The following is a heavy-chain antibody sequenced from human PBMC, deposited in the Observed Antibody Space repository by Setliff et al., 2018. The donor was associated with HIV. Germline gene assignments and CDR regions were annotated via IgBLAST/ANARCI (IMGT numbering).Heavy chain of an antibody. Sequence: PSETLSLTCTVYGGSFSNYYTNWIRRPPGKGLEWIGELSPSGTTRSNPSLQSRVTISLDTSNNQFSLKLTSVTAAVTAMYYCARGGTSSNWFDPWGQGTLVTVSS. J-gene: IGHJ5*02. CDR3: ARGGTSSNWFDP. CDR2: LSPSGTT. V-gene: IGHV4-34*01. D-gene: IGHD2-8*01. CDR1: GGSFSNYY.